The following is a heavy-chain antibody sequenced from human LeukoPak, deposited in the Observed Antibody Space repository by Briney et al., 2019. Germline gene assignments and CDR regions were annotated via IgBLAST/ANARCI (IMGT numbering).Heavy chain of an antibody. CDR3: TRDLGLRRMI. V-gene: IGHV3-48*04. J-gene: IGHJ2*01. CDR2: ISAGSGTV. Sequence: GGSLRLSCAASGLSLSSNNMHWVRQTPGGGLEWLSYISAGSGTVFSADSVKGRSTISRDNARESLSLQMNSLRVEDTAVYYCTRDLGLRRMIWGRGTLVIVSS. CDR1: GLSLSSNN. D-gene: IGHD6-25*01.